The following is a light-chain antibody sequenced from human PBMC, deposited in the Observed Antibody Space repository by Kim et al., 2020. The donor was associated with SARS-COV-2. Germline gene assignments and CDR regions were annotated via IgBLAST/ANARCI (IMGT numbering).Light chain of an antibody. CDR2: KAS. Sequence: DIQMTQSPSTLSASVGDRVTITCRASQSISKWLAWYQQKPGKAPNLLVYKASTLESGVPSRFSGSGSGTEFTLTISSLQPDDFATYFCQQDSSGSGTTFGQGTKLEI. J-gene: IGKJ2*01. CDR1: QSISKW. CDR3: QQDSSGSGTT. V-gene: IGKV1-5*03.